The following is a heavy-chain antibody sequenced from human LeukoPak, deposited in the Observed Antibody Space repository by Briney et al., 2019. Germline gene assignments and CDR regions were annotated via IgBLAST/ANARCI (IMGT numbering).Heavy chain of an antibody. J-gene: IGHJ6*03. D-gene: IGHD2-2*01. CDR2: IIPIFGTA. V-gene: IGHV1-69*05. CDR1: GGTFSSYA. Sequence: GASVKVSCKASGGTFSSYAISWVRQAPGQGLEWMGGIIPIFGTANYAQKFQGRVTITTDESTSTAYMELSSLRSEDTAVYYCARGHRLGYCSSTSCYAQHYYMDVWGKGTTVTVSS. CDR3: ARGHRLGYCSSTSCYAQHYYMDV.